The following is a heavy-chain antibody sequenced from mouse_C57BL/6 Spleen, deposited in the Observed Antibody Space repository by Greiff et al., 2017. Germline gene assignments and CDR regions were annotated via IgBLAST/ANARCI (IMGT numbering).Heavy chain of an antibody. CDR1: GYTFTSYW. CDR2: IHPNSGST. Sequence: VQLQQPGAELVKPGASVKLSCKASGYTFTSYWMHWVKQRPGQGLEWIGMIHPNSGSTNYNEKFKSKATLTVDKSSSTAYMQLSSLTSEDSAVYDCARIRGREGMEYFDYWGQGTTLTVSS. J-gene: IGHJ2*01. V-gene: IGHV1-64*01. CDR3: ARIRGREGMEYFDY. D-gene: IGHD2-10*02.